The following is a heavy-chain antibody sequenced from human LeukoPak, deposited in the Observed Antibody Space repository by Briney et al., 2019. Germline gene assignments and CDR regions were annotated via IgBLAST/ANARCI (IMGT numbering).Heavy chain of an antibody. V-gene: IGHV7-4-1*02. Sequence: GASVEVSCKASGYTFTSYAMSWLRQAPGQGLEYMGWIFTNTGNSTYTQGFTGRFVFSLDTSVSTAYLQISSLKAEDTAVYFCATNYDSSGYFTFWGQGTLVTVSS. CDR3: ATNYDSSGYFTF. CDR1: GYTFTSYA. J-gene: IGHJ4*02. D-gene: IGHD3-22*01. CDR2: IFTNTGNS.